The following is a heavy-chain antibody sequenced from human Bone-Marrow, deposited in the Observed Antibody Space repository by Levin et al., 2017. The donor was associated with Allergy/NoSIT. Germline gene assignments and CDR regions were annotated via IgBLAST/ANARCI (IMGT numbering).Heavy chain of an antibody. CDR2: IYPGDSDT. Sequence: PGGSLRLSCKTSGYSFSTYWIGWVRQVPGKGLEVMGIIYPGDSDTRYSPSFRGQVTISSDKSINTAYLQWRSLKASDTAMYYCARGLDGGADFDYWGQGTLVTVSP. CDR1: GYSFSTYW. V-gene: IGHV5-51*01. D-gene: IGHD3-16*01. CDR3: ARGLDGGADFDY. J-gene: IGHJ4*02.